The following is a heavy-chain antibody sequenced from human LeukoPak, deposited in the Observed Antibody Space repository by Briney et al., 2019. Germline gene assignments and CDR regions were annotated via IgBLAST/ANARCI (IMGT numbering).Heavy chain of an antibody. D-gene: IGHD3-10*01. CDR1: GDSISSNY. V-gene: IGHV4-59*01. Sequence: SETLSLTCTFPGDSISSNYWSWIRQPPGKGLEWIGYMYYSGSANYNPSLKSRVTISVDTSKNQFSLKLTSVTAADTAVYYCARHLDYYGSGTYEFWGQGTLVTVFS. CDR2: MYYSGSA. CDR3: ARHLDYYGSGTYEF. J-gene: IGHJ4*02.